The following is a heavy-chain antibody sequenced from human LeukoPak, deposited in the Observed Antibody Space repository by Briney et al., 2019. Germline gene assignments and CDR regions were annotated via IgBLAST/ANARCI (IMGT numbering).Heavy chain of an antibody. Sequence: GRPLRLSCAASGFTFSSYGMHWVRQAPGKGLKWVAVIWYDGSNRYYADSVKGRFTISRDNSKNTLYLQLNSLRAEDTAVYYCARGKREVLNTRVFDYWGQGTLVTVSS. CDR2: IWYDGSNR. CDR3: ARGKREVLNTRVFDY. J-gene: IGHJ4*02. D-gene: IGHD1-26*01. CDR1: GFTFSSYG. V-gene: IGHV3-33*01.